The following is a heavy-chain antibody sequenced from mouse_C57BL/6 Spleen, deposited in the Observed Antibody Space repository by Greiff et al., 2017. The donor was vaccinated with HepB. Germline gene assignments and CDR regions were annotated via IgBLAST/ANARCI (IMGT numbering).Heavy chain of an antibody. CDR1: GYAFSSYW. Sequence: QVHVKQSGAELVKPGASVKISCKASGYAFSSYWMNWVKQRPGKGLEWIGQIYPRDGDTNYNGKFKGKATLTADKSSSTAYMQLSSLTSEDSAVYFCARSPGGSGYGAMDYWGQGTSVTVSS. J-gene: IGHJ4*01. CDR2: IYPRDGDT. V-gene: IGHV1-80*01. CDR3: ARSPGGSGYGAMDY. D-gene: IGHD3-2*02.